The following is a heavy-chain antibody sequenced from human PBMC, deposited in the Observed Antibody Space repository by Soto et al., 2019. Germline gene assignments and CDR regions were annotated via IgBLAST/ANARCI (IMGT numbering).Heavy chain of an antibody. Sequence: SETLSLTCTVSGGSISSYYWSWIRQPPGKGLEYIGYIYYSGSTNYNPSLKSRVTISVDTSKKQFSLKLSSVTAADTAVYYCARSLYSGSYTNSFDPWGQVTLVTVSS. V-gene: IGHV4-59*01. D-gene: IGHD1-26*01. CDR1: GGSISSYY. CDR3: ARSLYSGSYTNSFDP. J-gene: IGHJ5*02. CDR2: IYYSGST.